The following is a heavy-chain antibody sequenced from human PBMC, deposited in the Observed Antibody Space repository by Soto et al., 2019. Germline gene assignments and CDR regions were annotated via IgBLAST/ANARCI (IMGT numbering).Heavy chain of an antibody. CDR2: IIPILGTA. D-gene: IGHD5-18*01. Sequence: SVKVSCKASGSTFSSYAISWVRQAPGQGLEWMGGIIPILGTANYAQKFQGRVTITADKSTSTAYMELSSLRSEDTAVYYCARGGYSYGYVRNNWFDPWGQGTLVTVSS. CDR1: GSTFSSYA. J-gene: IGHJ5*02. CDR3: ARGGYSYGYVRNNWFDP. V-gene: IGHV1-69*10.